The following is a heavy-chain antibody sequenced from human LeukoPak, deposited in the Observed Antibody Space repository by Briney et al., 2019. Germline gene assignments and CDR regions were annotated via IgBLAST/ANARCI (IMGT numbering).Heavy chain of an antibody. V-gene: IGHV4-39*01. J-gene: IGHJ4*02. D-gene: IGHD2-21*02. CDR2: IYYSGST. CDR1: GGSISSSSYY. CDR3: ARAYRGDSPDY. Sequence: SETLSLTCTVSGGSISSSSYYWGWIRQPPGKGLEWIGSIYYSGSTYYNPSLKSRVTISVDTSKNQFSLKLSSVTAADTAVYYCARAYRGDSPDYWGQGTLVTVSS.